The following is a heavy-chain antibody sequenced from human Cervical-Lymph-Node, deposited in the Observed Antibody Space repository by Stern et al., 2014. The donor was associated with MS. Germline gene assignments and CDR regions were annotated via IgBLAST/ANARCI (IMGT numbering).Heavy chain of an antibody. J-gene: IGHJ3*02. CDR2: IYHSGST. D-gene: IGHD4-17*01. Sequence: VQLVESGSGLVKPSQTLSLTCAVSGGSISSGGYSWSWIRQPPGKGLEWIGYIYHSGSTYYNQSLKSRVTISVDRSKNQFSLKLSSVTAADTAVYYCARSSTVTPNAFDIWGQGTMVTVSS. V-gene: IGHV4-30-2*01. CDR1: GGSISSGGYS. CDR3: ARSSTVTPNAFDI.